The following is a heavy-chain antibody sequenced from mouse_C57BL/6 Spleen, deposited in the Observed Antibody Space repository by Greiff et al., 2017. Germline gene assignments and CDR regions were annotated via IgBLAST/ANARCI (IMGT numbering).Heavy chain of an antibody. CDR3: ARLGSSYGDDY. CDR2: IYPGDGDT. J-gene: IGHJ2*01. D-gene: IGHD1-1*01. CDR1: GYAFSSSW. V-gene: IGHV1-82*01. Sequence: QVQLQQSGPELVKPGASVKISCKASGYAFSSSWMNWVKQRPGKGLEWIGRIYPGDGDTNYNGKFKGKATLTADKSSSTAYMQLSSLTSEDSAVYFCARLGSSYGDDYGGQGSTLTVSS.